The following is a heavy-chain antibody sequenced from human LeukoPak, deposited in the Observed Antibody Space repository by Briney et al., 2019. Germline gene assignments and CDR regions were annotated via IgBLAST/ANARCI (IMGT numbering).Heavy chain of an antibody. J-gene: IGHJ6*02. D-gene: IGHD2-2*01. CDR3: AREGYCSSTSCYPVADYYYGMDV. Sequence: PGGSLRLSCAASGFTFSSYAMHWVRQAPGKGLEWVAVISYDGSNKYYADSVKGRFTISRDNSKNTLYLQMNSLRAEDTAVYYCAREGYCSSTSCYPVADYYYGMDVWGQGTTVTVSS. CDR1: GFTFSSYA. CDR2: ISYDGSNK. V-gene: IGHV3-30-3*01.